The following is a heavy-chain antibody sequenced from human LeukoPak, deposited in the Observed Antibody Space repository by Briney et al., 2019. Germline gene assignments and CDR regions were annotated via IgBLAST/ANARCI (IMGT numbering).Heavy chain of an antibody. CDR2: LSAYNGNT. V-gene: IGHV1-18*01. J-gene: IGHJ4*02. Sequence: ASVKVSCKASGYTFTSYGISWVRQAPGQGLEWMGWLSAYNGNTNYAQKLQGRVTMTTDTSTSTAYMELRSLRSDDTAVYYCARVGGYYDSSGYFDYWGQGTLVTVSS. CDR3: ARVGGYYDSSGYFDY. D-gene: IGHD3-22*01. CDR1: GYTFTSYG.